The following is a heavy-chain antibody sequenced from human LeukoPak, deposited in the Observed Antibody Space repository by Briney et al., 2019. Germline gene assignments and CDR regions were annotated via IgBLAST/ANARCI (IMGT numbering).Heavy chain of an antibody. CDR3: ARGHSDIVVVPAAIGLEHYGMDV. Sequence: SETLSLTCAVYGGSFSGYYWSWIRQPPGKGLEWIGEINHSGSTNYNPSLKSRVTISVDTSKNQFSLKLSSVTAADTAVYYRARGHSDIVVVPAAIGLEHYGMDVWGQGTTVTVSS. CDR2: INHSGST. D-gene: IGHD2-2*02. CDR1: GGSFSGYY. V-gene: IGHV4-34*01. J-gene: IGHJ6*02.